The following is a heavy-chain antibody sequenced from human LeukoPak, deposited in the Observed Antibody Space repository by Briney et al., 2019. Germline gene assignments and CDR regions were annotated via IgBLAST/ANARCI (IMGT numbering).Heavy chain of an antibody. Sequence: SETLSLTCAVYGGSFSGYYWSWIRQPPGKGLEWIGEINHSGSTNYNPSLKSRVTVSVDTSKNQFSLKLSSVTAADTAVYYCARGRGVKWELIPGSYYFDYWGQGTLVTVSS. J-gene: IGHJ4*02. CDR2: INHSGST. V-gene: IGHV4-34*01. D-gene: IGHD1-26*01. CDR3: ARGRGVKWELIPGSYYFDY. CDR1: GGSFSGYY.